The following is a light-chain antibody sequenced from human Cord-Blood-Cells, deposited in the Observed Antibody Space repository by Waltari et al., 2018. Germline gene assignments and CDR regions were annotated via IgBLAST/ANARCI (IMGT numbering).Light chain of an antibody. J-gene: IGKJ1*01. Sequence: AIRMTQSPSSLSASTGDRVTITCRAIQGISSYLAWYQQKPGQAPKILIYAASTLQSGVPARFSGSGSGTDFTLTISCLQSEDFATDYCQQYYSYPRTFGQGTKVEIK. CDR3: QQYYSYPRT. CDR1: QGISSY. CDR2: AAS. V-gene: IGKV1-8*01.